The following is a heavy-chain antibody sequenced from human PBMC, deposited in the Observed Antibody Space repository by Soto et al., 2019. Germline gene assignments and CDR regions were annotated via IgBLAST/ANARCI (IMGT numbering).Heavy chain of an antibody. CDR2: TYYRSKWDY. V-gene: IGHV6-1*01. CDR3: ARLIGNSWLDS. J-gene: IGHJ5*01. CDR1: GDRVSS. D-gene: IGHD2-8*01. Sequence: SQTDPRTCDICGDRVSSRQSPSRGLEWLGRTYYRSKWDYDYAASVKGRININPDTSNNQVSLHLDSVTPDDTAVYYCARLIGNSWLDSWGQGTLVTVSS.